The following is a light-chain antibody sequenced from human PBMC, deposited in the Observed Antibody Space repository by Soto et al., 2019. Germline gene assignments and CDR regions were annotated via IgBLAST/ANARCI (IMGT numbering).Light chain of an antibody. Sequence: QSALTQTPSVSGSPGQSVTMSCTGTRYDVGGYNYVSWYQQHPGKAPKVIIYEVDKRPSGVPDRFTGSKSGYTASLTVSGLLAEDEADYFCCSYAGGNTFVFGTGTKLTVL. CDR2: EVD. CDR3: CSYAGGNTFV. J-gene: IGLJ1*01. CDR1: RYDVGGYNY. V-gene: IGLV2-8*01.